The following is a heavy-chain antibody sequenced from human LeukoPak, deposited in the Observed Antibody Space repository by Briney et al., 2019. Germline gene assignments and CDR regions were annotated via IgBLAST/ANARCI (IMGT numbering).Heavy chain of an antibody. CDR1: GFTFRSYW. CDR3: ARAEVPAAIKSGAFDI. V-gene: IGHV3-74*01. CDR2: VIRDGSFT. Sequence: GGSLRLSCAASGFTFRSYWMHWVRQAPGKGLEWVSRVIRDGSFTNYADSVKGRFTISRDNSKNTLYLQMNSLRAEDTAVYYCARAEVPAAIKSGAFDIWGQGIMVTVSS. J-gene: IGHJ3*02. D-gene: IGHD2-2*01.